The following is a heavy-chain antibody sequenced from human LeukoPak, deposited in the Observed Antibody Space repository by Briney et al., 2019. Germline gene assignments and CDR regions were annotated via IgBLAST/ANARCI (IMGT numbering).Heavy chain of an antibody. Sequence: SETLSLTCTVSGGSISGSYWSWIRQPPGQGLEWIGYIYHSGSANYSPSLKSRLTISVDTSKNQFSLKLSSATAADTAVYYCARGSRNNKIDYWGQGTLVTVTS. CDR3: ARGSRNNKIDY. V-gene: IGHV4-59*01. CDR2: IYHSGSA. D-gene: IGHD2/OR15-2a*01. CDR1: GGSISGSY. J-gene: IGHJ4*02.